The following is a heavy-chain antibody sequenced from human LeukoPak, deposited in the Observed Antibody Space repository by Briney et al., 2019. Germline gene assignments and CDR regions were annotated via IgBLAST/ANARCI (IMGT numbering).Heavy chain of an antibody. V-gene: IGHV4-34*01. CDR2: INHSGSA. D-gene: IGHD2-15*01. CDR3: ARTGIIGYCSGGSCPFDY. J-gene: IGHJ4*02. Sequence: SETLSLTCAFYGGSFSGYYWSWIRQPPGKGLEWIGEINHSGSAKYNPSLKSRVTISVDTSKNQFSLKLNSVTAADTAVYYCARTGIIGYCSGGSCPFDYWGQGTLVTVSS. CDR1: GGSFSGYY.